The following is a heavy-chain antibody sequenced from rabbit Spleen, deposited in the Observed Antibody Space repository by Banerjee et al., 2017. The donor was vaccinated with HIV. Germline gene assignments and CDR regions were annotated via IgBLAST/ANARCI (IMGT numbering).Heavy chain of an antibody. CDR1: GFTLSSYY. V-gene: IGHV1S7*01. Sequence: QLEESAGGLVQPGGSLKLSCKASGFTLSSYYMNWVRQAPGKGLEWIGYIDPVFGITYYANWVNGRFSISRENTQNTLYLQLSSLTAADTATYFCVRDQAGYAGYGPYYFYLWGQGTLVPS. J-gene: IGHJ4*01. CDR2: IDPVFGIT. D-gene: IGHD7-1*01. CDR3: VRDQAGYAGYGPYYFYL.